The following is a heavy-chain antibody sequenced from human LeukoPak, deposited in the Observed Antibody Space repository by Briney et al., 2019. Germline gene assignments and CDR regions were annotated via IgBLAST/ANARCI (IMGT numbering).Heavy chain of an antibody. CDR2: IYYSGST. V-gene: IGHV4-39*06. CDR1: GGSISSSSYY. D-gene: IGHD3-16*01. J-gene: IGHJ4*02. CDR3: ARAFPRLKGPVDY. Sequence: SETLSLTCTVSGGSISSSSYYWGWIRQPPGKGLEWIGSIYYSGSTYYNPSLKSRVTISVDTSKNQFPLKLSSVTAADTAVYYCARAFPRLKGPVDYWGQGTLVTVSS.